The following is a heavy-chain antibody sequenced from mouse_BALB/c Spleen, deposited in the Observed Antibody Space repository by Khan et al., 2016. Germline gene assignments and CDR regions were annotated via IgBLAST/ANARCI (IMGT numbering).Heavy chain of an antibody. V-gene: IGHV4-1*02. CDR1: GFDFSRNW. D-gene: IGHD1-1*01. Sequence: EVKLLESGGGLVQPGGSLKLSCAASGFDFSRNWMRWVRQAPGKGLEWIGEINPDSSTINYTPSLKDKFIISRDNAKNTLYLQMSKVRSEDTALYYCARLYYDGCSDYRGQRTTLTVSS. J-gene: IGHJ2*01. CDR3: ARLYYDGCSDY. CDR2: INPDSSTI.